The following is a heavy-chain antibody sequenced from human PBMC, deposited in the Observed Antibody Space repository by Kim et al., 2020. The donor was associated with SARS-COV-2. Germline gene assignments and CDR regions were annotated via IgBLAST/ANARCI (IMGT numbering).Heavy chain of an antibody. Sequence: DSVKGRGTIDRDNAKTTVYLQMNSLRGEDTAMYYCAKDMEVAGTDAAFDIWGQGTKVTVSS. CDR3: AKDMEVAGTDAAFDI. V-gene: IGHV3-30*02. D-gene: IGHD6-19*01. J-gene: IGHJ3*02.